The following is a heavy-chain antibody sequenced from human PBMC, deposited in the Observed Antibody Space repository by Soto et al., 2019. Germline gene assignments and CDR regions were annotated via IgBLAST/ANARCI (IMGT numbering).Heavy chain of an antibody. CDR1: GYTFTSYG. CDR3: ARDSADYDYIWGSYRPGLFDY. J-gene: IGHJ4*02. CDR2: ISAYNGNT. Sequence: GASVKVSCKASGYTFTSYGISWVRRAPGQGLEWMGWISAYNGNTNYAQKLQGRVTMTTDTSTSTAYIELRSLRSDDTAVYYCARDSADYDYIWGSYRPGLFDYWGQGTLVTVSS. V-gene: IGHV1-18*01. D-gene: IGHD3-16*02.